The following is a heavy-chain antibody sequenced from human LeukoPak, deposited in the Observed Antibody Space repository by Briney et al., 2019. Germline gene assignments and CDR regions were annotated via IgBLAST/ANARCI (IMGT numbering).Heavy chain of an antibody. Sequence: SETLSLTCIVSGGSISSSGYYWGWIRQSPGKGMEWIASLFYTGSTHYNPSLKSRVTISGDTSKNQFSLNVWSVTATDTAVYYCARRPSPPEAFDIWGQGTMVTVSS. CDR1: GGSISSSGYY. CDR2: LFYTGST. CDR3: ARRPSPPEAFDI. V-gene: IGHV4-39*01. J-gene: IGHJ3*02.